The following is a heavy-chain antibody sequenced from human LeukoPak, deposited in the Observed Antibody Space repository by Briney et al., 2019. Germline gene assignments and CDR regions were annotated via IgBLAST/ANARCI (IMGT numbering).Heavy chain of an antibody. CDR1: GFSLSDYW. CDR2: IKQDGTEK. J-gene: IGHJ4*02. D-gene: IGHD4-17*01. Sequence: GGSLRLSCAASGFSLSDYWMSWVRQAPGKGLEWVANIKQDGTEKLYVDSVKGRFTISRDNAKNSLYLQMNSLRAEDTAVYYCARADSLSTTVTTGYWGQGTLVTVSS. V-gene: IGHV3-7*01. CDR3: ARADSLSTTVTTGY.